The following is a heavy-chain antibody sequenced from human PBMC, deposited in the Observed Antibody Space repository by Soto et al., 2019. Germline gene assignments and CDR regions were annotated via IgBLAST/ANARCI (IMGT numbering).Heavy chain of an antibody. CDR3: ARIVPAARHPRMDV. Sequence: SVKVSCKASGGTFSSYAISWVRQAPGQGLEWMGGIIPIFGTANYAQKFQGRVTITADESTSTAYMELSSLRSEDTAVYYCARIVPAARHPRMDVWGQGTTVTVSS. D-gene: IGHD2-2*01. CDR2: IIPIFGTA. J-gene: IGHJ6*02. V-gene: IGHV1-69*13. CDR1: GGTFSSYA.